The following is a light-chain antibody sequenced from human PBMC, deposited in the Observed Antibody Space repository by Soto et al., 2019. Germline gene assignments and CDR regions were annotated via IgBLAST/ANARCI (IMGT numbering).Light chain of an antibody. CDR3: QQADISQLT. V-gene: IGKV1-12*01. CDR2: ATS. J-gene: IGKJ4*01. CDR1: QPLGAW. Sequence: DIQMTQFPSSVSASVGDRVTITCRASQPLGAWLAWYQQKPGKAPKLLIYATSTLETGVPSRFSGSGSGTQFTLTISSLQPEDFATYYCQQADISQLTFGGGPRVEIK.